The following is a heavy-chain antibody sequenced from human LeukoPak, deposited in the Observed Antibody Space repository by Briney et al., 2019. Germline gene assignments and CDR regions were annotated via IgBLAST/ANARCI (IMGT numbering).Heavy chain of an antibody. CDR3: ASTPMYYDFWSGHERNFDY. D-gene: IGHD3-3*01. CDR1: GYTFTSYD. V-gene: IGHV1-8*03. Sequence: ASVKVSCKASGYTFTSYDINWVRQATGQGLEWMGWMNPNSGNTGYAQKFQGRVTITRNTSISTAYMELSSLRSEDTAVYYCASTPMYYDFWSGHERNFDYWDQGTLVTVSS. J-gene: IGHJ4*02. CDR2: MNPNSGNT.